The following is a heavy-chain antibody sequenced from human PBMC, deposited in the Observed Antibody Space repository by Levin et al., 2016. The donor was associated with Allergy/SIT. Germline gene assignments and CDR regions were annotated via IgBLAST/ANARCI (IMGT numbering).Heavy chain of an antibody. V-gene: IGHV4-4*02. Sequence: SETLSLTCAVSGGSISSSNWWSWVRQPPGKGLEWIGEIYHSGSTNYNPSLKSRVTISVDKSKNQFSLKLSSVTAADTAVYYCARAPFSDSSGYYMVFGGYFDLWGRGTLVTVSS. CDR1: GGSISSSNW. D-gene: IGHD3-22*01. J-gene: IGHJ2*01. CDR3: ARAPFSDSSGYYMVFGGYFDL. CDR2: IYHSGST.